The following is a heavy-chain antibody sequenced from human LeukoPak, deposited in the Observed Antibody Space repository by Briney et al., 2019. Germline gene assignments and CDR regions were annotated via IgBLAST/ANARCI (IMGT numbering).Heavy chain of an antibody. CDR2: ISYDGSNK. CDR1: GFTFSSYG. V-gene: IGHV3-30*18. J-gene: IGHJ6*03. Sequence: PGGSLRLSCAASGFTFSSYGMHWVRQAPGKGLEWVAVISYDGSNKYYADSVKGRFTISRGNSKNTLYLQMNSLRGEDTAVFYCAKDRGSGGYYYYYMDVWGKGTTVTVSS. CDR3: AKDRGSGGYYYYYMDV. D-gene: IGHD2-15*01.